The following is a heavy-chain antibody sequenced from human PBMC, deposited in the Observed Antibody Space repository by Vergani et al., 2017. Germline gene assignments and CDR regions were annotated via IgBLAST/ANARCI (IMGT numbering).Heavy chain of an antibody. CDR3: ARGSYCSSTSCHSFYYYYYMDV. CDR2: INHSGST. D-gene: IGHD2-2*01. CDR1: GGSFSGYY. J-gene: IGHJ6*03. V-gene: IGHV4-34*01. Sequence: QVQLQQWGAGLLKPSETLSLTCAVYGGSFSGYYWSWIRQPPGKGLEWFGEINHSGSTNYNPSLKSRVTISVDTSKNQFSLKLSSVTAADTAVYYCARGSYCSSTSCHSFYYYYYMDVWGKGTTVTVSS.